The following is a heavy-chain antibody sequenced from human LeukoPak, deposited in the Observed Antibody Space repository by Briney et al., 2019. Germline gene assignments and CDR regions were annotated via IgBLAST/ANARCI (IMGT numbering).Heavy chain of an antibody. J-gene: IGHJ4*02. CDR2: IFYSGST. CDR3: ARGWGYFDY. V-gene: IGHV4-59*11. CDR1: GGXISSHY. D-gene: IGHD3-16*01. Sequence: SEALSLTCTVSGGXISSHYWTWIRQPPGKGLEWIGYIFYSGSTNYNPSLKSRVTISVDTSKNQFSLKLSSVTAADTAVYYCARGWGYFDYWGQGTLVTVSS.